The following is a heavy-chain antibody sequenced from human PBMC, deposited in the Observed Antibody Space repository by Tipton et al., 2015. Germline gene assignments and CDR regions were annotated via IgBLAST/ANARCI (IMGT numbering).Heavy chain of an antibody. Sequence: SLRLSCAASEFTFSIHAMNWVRQAPGRGLEWVSIISASGVDTDYADSVKGRFTISRDNSKDTVYLQMNSLRDDDAAVYYCGREDRGYSSGDHWGQGIMVTVSS. CDR2: ISASGVDT. V-gene: IGHV3-23*01. J-gene: IGHJ4*02. CDR3: GREDRGYSSGDH. CDR1: EFTFSIHA. D-gene: IGHD6-19*01.